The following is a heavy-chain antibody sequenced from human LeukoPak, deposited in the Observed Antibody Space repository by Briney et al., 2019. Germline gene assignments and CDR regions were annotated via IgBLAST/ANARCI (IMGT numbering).Heavy chain of an antibody. CDR2: INPNSGGT. D-gene: IGHD6-6*01. V-gene: IGHV1-2*02. Sequence: ASVKVSCKASGYTFTGYYMHWVRQAPGQGLEWMGWINPNSGGTKYAQKFQGRVTMTRDTSISTAYMELSRLRSDDTAVYYCVTLFGGLGSIAAQNFDYWGQGTLVTVSS. CDR3: VTLFGGLGSIAAQNFDY. J-gene: IGHJ4*02. CDR1: GYTFTGYY.